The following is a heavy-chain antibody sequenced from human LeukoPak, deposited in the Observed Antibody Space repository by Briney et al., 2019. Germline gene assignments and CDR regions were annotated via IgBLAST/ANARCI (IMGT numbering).Heavy chain of an antibody. D-gene: IGHD2-2*01. CDR2: IMIGGDGK. Sequence: GESLRLSCAGSGFTFNNYAMSWVRRAPRKGLEWVSTIMIGGDGKHYADSMKGRFTISRDRSESTLFLQMDDLRADDTAVYYCVRAAPQNCYPSSCSLFDKWGQGTLVTVSS. CDR3: VRAAPQNCYPSSCSLFDK. CDR1: GFTFNNYA. V-gene: IGHV3-23*01. J-gene: IGHJ4*02.